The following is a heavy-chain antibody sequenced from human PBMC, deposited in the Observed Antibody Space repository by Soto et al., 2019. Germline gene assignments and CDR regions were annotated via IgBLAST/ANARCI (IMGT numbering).Heavy chain of an antibody. D-gene: IGHD5-18*01. J-gene: IGHJ5*02. V-gene: IGHV4-61*01. CDR2: IYYSGST. Sequence: QVQLQESGPGLVKPSETLSLTCTVSGGSVSSGSYYWSWIRQPPGKGLEWIGYIYYSGSTNYNPSLKSRVTISVDTCKNQFSLKLSSVTAADTAVYYCARGVPYSYGYVSWFDPWGQGTLVTVSS. CDR1: GGSVSSGSYY. CDR3: ARGVPYSYGYVSWFDP.